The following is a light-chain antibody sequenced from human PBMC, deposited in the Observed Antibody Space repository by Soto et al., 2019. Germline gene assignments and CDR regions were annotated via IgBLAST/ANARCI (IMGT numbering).Light chain of an antibody. Sequence: DXQMTQSPSTLSASVGDRVTNTCRASQSISSWLAWYQQKPGKAPKLLIYDASSLESGVPSRFSGSGSGTEFTLTIISLQPDDFATYYCQQYNSYSWTFGQGTKVDIK. CDR3: QQYNSYSWT. V-gene: IGKV1-5*01. CDR1: QSISSW. CDR2: DAS. J-gene: IGKJ1*01.